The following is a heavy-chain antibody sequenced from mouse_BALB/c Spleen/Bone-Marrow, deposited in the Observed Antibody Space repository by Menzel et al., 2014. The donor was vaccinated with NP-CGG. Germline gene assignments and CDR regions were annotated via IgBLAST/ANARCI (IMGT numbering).Heavy chain of an antibody. CDR3: ARILADSYAMDY. V-gene: IGHV1-9*01. Sequence: VQVVESGAELMKPGASVKISCKATGYTFSNYWIEWVKQRPGHGPEWIGEILPGSDSTNYIEKFKGKATFTADTSSNTAYIQLCSLTSEYSAVYYCARILADSYAMDYWGQGTSVTVSS. CDR1: GYTFSNYW. CDR2: ILPGSDST. D-gene: IGHD1-1*01. J-gene: IGHJ4*01.